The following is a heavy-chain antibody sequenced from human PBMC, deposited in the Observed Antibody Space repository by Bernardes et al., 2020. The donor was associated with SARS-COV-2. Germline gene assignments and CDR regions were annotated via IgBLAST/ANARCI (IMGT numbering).Heavy chain of an antibody. CDR1: GYTLTELS. CDR2: FDPEDGET. D-gene: IGHD5-12*01. Sequence: ASVKVSCKVSGYTLTELSMHWVRQAPGKGLEWMGGFDPEDGETIYAQKFQGRVTMTRNTSISTAYMELSSLRSEDTAVYYCARYVDIVATISYYGMDVWGQGTTVTVSS. J-gene: IGHJ6*02. V-gene: IGHV1-24*01. CDR3: ARYVDIVATISYYGMDV.